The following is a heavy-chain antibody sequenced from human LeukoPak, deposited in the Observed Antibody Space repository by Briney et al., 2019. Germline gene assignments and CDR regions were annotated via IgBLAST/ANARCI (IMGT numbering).Heavy chain of an antibody. CDR3: ARSTRAVMAMMDV. J-gene: IGHJ6*04. Sequence: PGGSLRLSCAASGLSFSRYAMGWVRQAPGRGVGWVSAISGSGGGTYYADSVKGRFTTSSDNSKNPLYLQMNSLRAEDTAVYFCARSTRAVMAMMDVWGKGTTVTVSS. D-gene: IGHD3-16*01. V-gene: IGHV3-23*01. CDR2: ISGSGGGT. CDR1: GLSFSRYA.